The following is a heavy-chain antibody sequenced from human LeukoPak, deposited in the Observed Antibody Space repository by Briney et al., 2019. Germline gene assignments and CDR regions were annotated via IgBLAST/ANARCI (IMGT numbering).Heavy chain of an antibody. V-gene: IGHV3-21*01. J-gene: IGHJ4*02. CDR3: ARDPRGYNWNDVGYFDY. CDR1: GFTFSSYS. D-gene: IGHD1-1*01. CDR2: ISSSSSYI. Sequence: GGSLRLSCAASGFTFSSYSMNWVRQAPGKGLEWVSSISSSSSYIYYADSVKGRFTISRDNAKNSLYLQMNSLRAEDTAVYYCARDPRGYNWNDVGYFDYWGQGTLVTASS.